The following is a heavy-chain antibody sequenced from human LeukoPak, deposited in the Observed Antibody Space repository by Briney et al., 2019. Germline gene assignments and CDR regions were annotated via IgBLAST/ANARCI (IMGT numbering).Heavy chain of an antibody. V-gene: IGHV1-18*01. D-gene: IGHD3-3*01. CDR2: ISAYNGNT. CDR1: GYTFTSYG. Sequence: ASEKVSCKASGYTFTSYGISWVRQAPGQGLEWMGWISAYNGNTNYAQKLQGRVTMTTDTSTSTAYMELGSLRSDDTAVYYCARVGGRFLEWLPDGYWGQGTLVTVSS. CDR3: ARVGGRFLEWLPDGY. J-gene: IGHJ4*02.